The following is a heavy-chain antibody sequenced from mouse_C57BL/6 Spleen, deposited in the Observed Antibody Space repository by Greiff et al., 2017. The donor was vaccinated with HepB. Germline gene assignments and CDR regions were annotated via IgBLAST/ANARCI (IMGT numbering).Heavy chain of an antibody. CDR1: GFSLSTSGMG. V-gene: IGHV8-12*01. D-gene: IGHD2-4*01. Sequence: QVTLKESGPGILQSSQTLSLTCSFSGFSLSTSGMGVSWIRQPSGKGLEWLAHIYWDDDKRYNPSLKSRLTISKDTSRNQVFLKITSVDTADTATYYCARRTYYDYDVWYFDVWGTGTTVTVSS. J-gene: IGHJ1*03. CDR2: IYWDDDK. CDR3: ARRTYYDYDVWYFDV.